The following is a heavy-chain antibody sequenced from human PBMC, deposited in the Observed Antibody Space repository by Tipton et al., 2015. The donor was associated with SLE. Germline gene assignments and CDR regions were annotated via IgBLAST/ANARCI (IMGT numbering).Heavy chain of an antibody. CDR1: GGSISSSRYY. Sequence: TLSLTCTVSGGSISSSRYYWGWIRQPPGKGLEWIGRIYYSGSTYYNPSLKSRLTISVDTSKNQFSLKLSSVTAADTPVYYCARNSGGVGSNYWGQGTLGTVSS. CDR2: IYYSGST. CDR3: ARNSGGVGSNY. D-gene: IGHD6-25*01. J-gene: IGHJ4*02. V-gene: IGHV4-39*01.